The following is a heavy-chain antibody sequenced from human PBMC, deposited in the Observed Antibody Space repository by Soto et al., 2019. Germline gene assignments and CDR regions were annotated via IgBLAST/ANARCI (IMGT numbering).Heavy chain of an antibody. Sequence: GGSLRLSCEASGFIFSSYAMNWVRQAPGKGLQWVSSITGSSDYTSYIASVKGRFTISRDNSKNTLHLQMNSLRAEDTAVYFCAKEQTNGAHYAIDYWSQGALVTVS. J-gene: IGHJ4*02. CDR3: AKEQTNGAHYAIDY. CDR2: ITGSSDYT. CDR1: GFIFSSYA. D-gene: IGHD2-8*01. V-gene: IGHV3-23*01.